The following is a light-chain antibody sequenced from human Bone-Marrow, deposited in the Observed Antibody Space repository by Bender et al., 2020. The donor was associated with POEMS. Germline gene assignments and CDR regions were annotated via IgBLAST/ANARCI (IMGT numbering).Light chain of an antibody. CDR3: SSYTRRSTLV. CDR2: EVS. V-gene: IGLV2-14*01. CDR1: DGDVGAYDH. Sequence: QSVLTQPASVSGSPGQSLTISCIGTDGDVGAYDHVSWYQQLPGKAPKLMIYEVSNRPSGVSTRFSGSKSGNTASLTISGLQAEDEADYYCSSYTRRSTLVFGGGTKLTVL. J-gene: IGLJ2*01.